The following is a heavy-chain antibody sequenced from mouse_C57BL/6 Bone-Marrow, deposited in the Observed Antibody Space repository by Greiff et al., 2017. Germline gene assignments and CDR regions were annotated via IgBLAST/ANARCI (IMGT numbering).Heavy chain of an antibody. Sequence: DVMLVESGGGLVQPKGSLKLSCAASGFSFNTYAMNWVRQAPGQGLEWVARIRSKSNNYATYYADSVKDRFTISRDYSESMLYLTMNNMKTDDTAVYYCVGRYYYSREGYIDVWGTGTTVTVSS. V-gene: IGHV10-1*01. D-gene: IGHD1-1*01. J-gene: IGHJ1*03. CDR2: IRSKSNNYAT. CDR3: VGRYYYSREGYIDV. CDR1: GFSFNTYA.